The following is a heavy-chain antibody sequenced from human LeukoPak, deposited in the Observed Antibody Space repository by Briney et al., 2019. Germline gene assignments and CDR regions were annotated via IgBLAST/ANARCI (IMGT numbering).Heavy chain of an antibody. J-gene: IGHJ6*02. Sequence: PGGSLRLSCAASGFTFSSYGMHWVRQAPGKGLERVAVISYDGSNKYYADSVKGRFTISRDNSKNTLYLQMNSLRAEDTAVYYCAKGLGYYYYGMDVWGQGTTVTVSS. CDR2: ISYDGSNK. V-gene: IGHV3-30*18. CDR3: AKGLGYYYYGMDV. CDR1: GFTFSSYG.